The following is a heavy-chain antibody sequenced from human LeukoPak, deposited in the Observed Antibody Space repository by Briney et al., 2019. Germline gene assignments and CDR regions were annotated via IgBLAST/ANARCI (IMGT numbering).Heavy chain of an antibody. J-gene: IGHJ4*02. Sequence: GGSLRLSCAASGFTVSSNYMSWVRQAPGKGLEWVSLIYSGGSTYYADSVKGRFTISRDNSKSTLYLQMNSLRVEDTAVYYCAREVGTGIDYWGQGTLVTVSS. CDR1: GFTVSSNY. V-gene: IGHV3-53*01. D-gene: IGHD4-23*01. CDR3: AREVGTGIDY. CDR2: IYSGGST.